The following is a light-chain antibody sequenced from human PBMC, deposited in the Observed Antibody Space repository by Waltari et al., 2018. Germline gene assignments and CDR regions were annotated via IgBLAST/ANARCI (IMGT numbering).Light chain of an antibody. V-gene: IGKV4-1*01. CDR2: WAS. CDR3: QQYYSTPRWT. Sequence: DIVMTQSPDSLAVSLVERATINCKSRPSVLYSSNNKNYLAWYQQKPGQPPKLLIYWASTRESGVPDRFSGSGSGTDFTLTISSLQAEDVAVYYCQQYYSTPRWTFGQGTKVEIK. CDR1: PSVLYSSNNKNY. J-gene: IGKJ1*01.